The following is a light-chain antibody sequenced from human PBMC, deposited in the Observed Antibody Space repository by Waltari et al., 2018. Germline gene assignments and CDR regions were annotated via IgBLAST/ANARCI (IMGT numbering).Light chain of an antibody. CDR2: DIS. V-gene: IGKV1-5*01. J-gene: IGKJ2*03. CDR3: QQYNNYSGS. CDR1: QRFGRW. Sequence: DIQMTQSPSTLSASVGERVTITCRASQRFGRWLAWYQQKPGQAPKLLIYDISTWEGGVPARFSGSGSGTEFTLTISNLQPDDFAAYYCQQYNNYSGSFGQGTRLEIK.